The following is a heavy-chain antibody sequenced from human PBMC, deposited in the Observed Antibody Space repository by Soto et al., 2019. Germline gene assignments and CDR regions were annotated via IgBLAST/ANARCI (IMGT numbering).Heavy chain of an antibody. CDR2: ISGSGGST. CDR1: GFTFSSYA. D-gene: IGHD6-19*01. J-gene: IGHJ4*02. Sequence: EVQLLESGGGLVQPGGSLRLSCAASGFTFSSYAMSWVRQAPGKGLEWVSAISGSGGSTYDANSAKGRFTISRDNSKNTLYLQMNSLRAEDTAVYYCAKDFLGAVAPPFDCWGQGTLVTVSS. CDR3: AKDFLGAVAPPFDC. V-gene: IGHV3-23*01.